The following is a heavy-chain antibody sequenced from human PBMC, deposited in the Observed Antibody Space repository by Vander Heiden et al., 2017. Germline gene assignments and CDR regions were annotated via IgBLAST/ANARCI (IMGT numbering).Heavy chain of an antibody. J-gene: IGHJ6*02. D-gene: IGHD6-13*01. CDR1: GGSISSGDYY. CDR2: IYYSGST. Sequence: QVQLQESGPGLVKPSQTLSLTCTVPGGSISSGDYYWSWIRQPPGKGLEWIGYIYYSGSTYYNPSLKSRVTISVDTSKNQFSLKLSSVTAADTAVYYCARDGYSSSWYSSYYYYGMDVWGQGTTVTVSS. CDR3: ARDGYSSSWYSSYYYYGMDV. V-gene: IGHV4-30-4*01.